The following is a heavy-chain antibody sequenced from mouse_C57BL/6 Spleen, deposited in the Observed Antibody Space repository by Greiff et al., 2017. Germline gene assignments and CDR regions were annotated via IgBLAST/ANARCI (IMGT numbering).Heavy chain of an antibody. CDR2: IDPSDSET. Sequence: QVQLQQPGAELVRPGSSVKLSCKASGYTFTSYWMHWVKQRPIQGLEWIGNIDPSDSETHYNQKFKDKATLTVDKSSSTAYIQLSSRTSEDSAVYYCARGEKGAIYGNYGDWGQGTTLTVSS. D-gene: IGHD2-1*01. CDR3: ARGEKGAIYGNYGD. J-gene: IGHJ2*01. CDR1: GYTFTSYW. V-gene: IGHV1-52*01.